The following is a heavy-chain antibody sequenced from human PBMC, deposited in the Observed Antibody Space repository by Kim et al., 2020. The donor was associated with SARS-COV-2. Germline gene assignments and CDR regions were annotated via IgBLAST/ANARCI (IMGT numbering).Heavy chain of an antibody. D-gene: IGHD6-13*01. V-gene: IGHV4-34*01. Sequence: SETLSLTCAVYGGSFSGYYWSWIRQPPGKGLEWIGEINHSGSTNYNPSLKSRVTISVDTSKNQFSLKLSSVTAADTAVYYCARGRPGPYSSSPFDPWGQGTLVTVSS. J-gene: IGHJ5*02. CDR3: ARGRPGPYSSSPFDP. CDR2: INHSGST. CDR1: GGSFSGYY.